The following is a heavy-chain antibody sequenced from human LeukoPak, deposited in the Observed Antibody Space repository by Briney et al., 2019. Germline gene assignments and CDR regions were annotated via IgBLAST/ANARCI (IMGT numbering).Heavy chain of an antibody. V-gene: IGHV3-23*01. Sequence: GGSLRLSCAASGFTFSSYAMSWVRQAPGKGLEWVSAISGSGGSTYYADSVKGRFTISRDNSKNTLYLQMDSLRAEDTAVYYCAKTYYYYSSGHDAFDIWGQGTMVTVSS. D-gene: IGHD3-22*01. CDR3: AKTYYYYSSGHDAFDI. J-gene: IGHJ3*02. CDR2: ISGSGGST. CDR1: GFTFSSYA.